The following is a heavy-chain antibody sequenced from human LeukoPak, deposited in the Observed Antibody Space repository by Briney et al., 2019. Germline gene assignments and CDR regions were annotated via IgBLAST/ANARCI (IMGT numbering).Heavy chain of an antibody. D-gene: IGHD5-12*01. V-gene: IGHV3-30*03. CDR2: ISYSGSNE. CDR3: ARDRMGYSGYDPDY. Sequence: GGSLRLSCAASGFTFSSYGMHWVRQAPGKGLEWVAVISYSGSNEYYADSGKGRFTISRDNSKNTLYLQMNSLRAEDTAVYYCARDRMGYSGYDPDYWGQGTLVTVSS. J-gene: IGHJ4*02. CDR1: GFTFSSYG.